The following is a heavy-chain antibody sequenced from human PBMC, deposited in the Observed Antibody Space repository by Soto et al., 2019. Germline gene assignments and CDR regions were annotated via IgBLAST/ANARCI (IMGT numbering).Heavy chain of an antibody. CDR3: ARPCISDYYDSSGYQNDAFDI. D-gene: IGHD3-22*01. V-gene: IGHV4-39*01. CDR2: IYYSGST. Sequence: QLQLQESGPGLVKPSETLSLTCTVSGGSISSSSYYWGWIRQPPGKGLEWIGIIYYSGSTYYNPSLKCRVTGSIDTSKHQFSLKLSSVTAADTAVYYCARPCISDYYDSSGYQNDAFDIWGQGTMFTVSS. J-gene: IGHJ3*02. CDR1: GGSISSSSYY.